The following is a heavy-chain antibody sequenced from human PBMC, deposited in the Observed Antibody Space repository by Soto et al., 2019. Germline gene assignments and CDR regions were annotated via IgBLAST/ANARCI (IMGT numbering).Heavy chain of an antibody. Sequence: SETLSLTCSVSGGSINSYYWSWIRQPPGKELEWIGHIYYSGSTNYSPSLNSRMTISIDTSKKQFSLKLNSVTAADTAVYYCARENSGWYYFDYWGLGTLVTVS. J-gene: IGHJ4*02. CDR1: GGSINSYY. V-gene: IGHV4-59*01. CDR3: ARENSGWYYFDY. CDR2: IYYSGST. D-gene: IGHD6-19*01.